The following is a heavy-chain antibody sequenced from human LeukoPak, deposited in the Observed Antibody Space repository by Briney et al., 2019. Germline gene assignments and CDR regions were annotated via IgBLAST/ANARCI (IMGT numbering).Heavy chain of an antibody. CDR1: GFTFSTYA. CDR3: AKGFSTHYEH. V-gene: IGHV3-23*01. CDR2: ISGSGGST. D-gene: IGHD3-22*01. J-gene: IGHJ4*02. Sequence: GGSLRLSCAASGFTFSTYAMSWVRQAPGKGLEWVSGISGSGGSTYYADSVKGRFTISRDNSKNTLFLQMNSLSAEDTAVYYCAKGFSTHYEHWGQGTLVTVSS.